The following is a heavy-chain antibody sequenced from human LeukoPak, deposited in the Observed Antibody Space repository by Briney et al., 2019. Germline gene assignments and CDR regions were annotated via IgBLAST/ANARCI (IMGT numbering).Heavy chain of an antibody. CDR2: IYTSGST. V-gene: IGHV4-4*07. Sequence: SETLSLTCTVSGGSISSYYWSWIRQPAGKGLEWIERIYTSGSTNYNPSLKSRVTMSVDTSKSQFSLKLSSVTAADTAVYYCARGSMVRGVTSQYAFDIWGQGTMVTVSS. D-gene: IGHD3-10*01. CDR1: GGSISSYY. J-gene: IGHJ3*02. CDR3: ARGSMVRGVTSQYAFDI.